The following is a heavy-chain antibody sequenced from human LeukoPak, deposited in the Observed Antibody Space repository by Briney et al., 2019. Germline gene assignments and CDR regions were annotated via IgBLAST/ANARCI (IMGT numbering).Heavy chain of an antibody. CDR3: ARVNPVSFLEVDP. V-gene: IGHV1-2*02. J-gene: IGHJ5*02. CDR1: GYTFTGYY. CDR2: INPNSGGT. D-gene: IGHD3-3*01. Sequence: ASVKVSCKASGYTFTGYYMHWVRQAPGQGLEWMGWINPNSGGTNYAQKFQGRVTMTRDTSISTAYMELSRLRSDDTAVYYCARVNPVSFLEVDPWGQGTLVTVSS.